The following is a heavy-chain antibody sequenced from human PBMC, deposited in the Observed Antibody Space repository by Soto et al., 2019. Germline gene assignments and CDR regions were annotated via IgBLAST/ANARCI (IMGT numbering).Heavy chain of an antibody. CDR3: ARDTDLSYEVMAFDI. Sequence: SETLSLTCTVSAGSISSYYWSWIRQPPGKGLEWIGYIYYSGSTKYNPSLKSRVTISVDTSKNQFSLKLSSVTAADTAVYYCARDTDLSYEVMAFDIWGQGTMVTVSS. D-gene: IGHD3-16*02. CDR2: IYYSGST. CDR1: AGSISSYY. J-gene: IGHJ3*02. V-gene: IGHV4-59*01.